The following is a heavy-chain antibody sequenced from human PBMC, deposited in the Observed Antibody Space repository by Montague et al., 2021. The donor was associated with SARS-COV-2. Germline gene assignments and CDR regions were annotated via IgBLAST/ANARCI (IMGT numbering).Heavy chain of an antibody. V-gene: IGHV2-5*01. CDR1: GFSLISDGVG. Sequence: PALVKPTQTLTLTCTFSGFSLISDGVGVGWIRQPPGKALEWLALIFWNGDKRYNSSLKTRLTFTKDTSKNQVVLTMTNMDPLDTGTYYYAHILLFSSLCDFDSWGQGTLVTVAS. CDR3: AHILLFSSLCDFDS. CDR2: IFWNGDK. J-gene: IGHJ4*02.